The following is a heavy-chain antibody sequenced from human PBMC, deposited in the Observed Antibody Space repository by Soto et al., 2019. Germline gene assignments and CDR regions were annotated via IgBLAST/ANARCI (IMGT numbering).Heavy chain of an antibody. Sequence: GGSLRLSCAASGFTFSGSAMHWVRQAPGKGLEWVGRIKRISDGGTTDYAAPVKGRFTISRDDSANTLYLQMNSLKTEDTAVYFCAVNDYLDYWGQGALVTVSS. CDR1: GFTFSGSA. CDR2: IKRISDGGTT. CDR3: AVNDYLDY. J-gene: IGHJ4*02. V-gene: IGHV3-15*01.